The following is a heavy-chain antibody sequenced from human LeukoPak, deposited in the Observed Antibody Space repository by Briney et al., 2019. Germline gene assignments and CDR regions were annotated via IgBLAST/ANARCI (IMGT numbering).Heavy chain of an antibody. CDR3: ARRDYGGNSHFDY. CDR2: IYPADSDT. CDR1: GYSFASHW. Sequence: GESLKISCKGSGYSFASHWISWVRQMPGRGLEWMGIIYPADSDTRYSPSFEGQVTISADKSISTAYLQWNSLKASDTAMYYCARRDYGGNSHFDYWGQGTLVTVSS. V-gene: IGHV5-51*01. J-gene: IGHJ4*02. D-gene: IGHD4-23*01.